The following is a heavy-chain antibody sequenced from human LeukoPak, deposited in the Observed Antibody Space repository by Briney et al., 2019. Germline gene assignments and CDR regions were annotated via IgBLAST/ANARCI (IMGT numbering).Heavy chain of an antibody. Sequence: SETLSLTCSVSGGSISTYYWTWIRRPPGKGLEWIGYIHHSGSTKYNPSLKSRVTMSVDTSKNQFSLKLSSVTAADTAVYYCARVGSSSGYYYYYYMDVWGKGTTVTVSS. J-gene: IGHJ6*03. CDR1: GGSISTYY. D-gene: IGHD6-6*01. V-gene: IGHV4-59*01. CDR2: IHHSGST. CDR3: ARVGSSSGYYYYYYMDV.